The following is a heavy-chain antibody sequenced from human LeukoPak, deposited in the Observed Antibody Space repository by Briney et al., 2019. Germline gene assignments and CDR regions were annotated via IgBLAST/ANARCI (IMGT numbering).Heavy chain of an antibody. CDR3: ARDSVAAAGTRLFDY. D-gene: IGHD6-13*01. V-gene: IGHV4-4*02. CDR2: IYHSGST. CDR1: GGSISSSNW. Sequence: SGTLSLTCAVSGGSISSSNWWSWVRQPPGKGLEWIGEIYHSGSTNYNPSLKSRVTISVDKSKNQFSLKLSSVTAADTAVYYCARDSVAAAGTRLFDYWGQGTLVTVSS. J-gene: IGHJ4*02.